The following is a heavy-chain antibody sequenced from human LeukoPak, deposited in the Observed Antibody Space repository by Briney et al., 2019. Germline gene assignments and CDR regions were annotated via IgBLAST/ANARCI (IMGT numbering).Heavy chain of an antibody. CDR2: IYYSGSP. CDR1: GGSLTSSSYY. V-gene: IGHV4-39*07. J-gene: IGHJ4*02. Sequence: SETLSLTCTVSGGSLTSSSYYWGWIRQPPGKGLEWIGSIYYSGSPYYKSSLKSRVTISVDTSKNQFSLKLSSVTAADTAVYYCARAPNWDYAQNYYFDYWGQGTLVTVSS. D-gene: IGHD1-7*01. CDR3: ARAPNWDYAQNYYFDY.